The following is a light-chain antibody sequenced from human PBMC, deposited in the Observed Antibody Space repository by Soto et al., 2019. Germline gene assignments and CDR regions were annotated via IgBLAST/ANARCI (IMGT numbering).Light chain of an antibody. J-gene: IGLJ1*01. CDR2: DTD. CDR1: TGPVTNGHF. Sequence: QAVVTQAPSLTGSPGGTVNLTCGSSTGPVTNGHFPDWFQQKPGQAPRPLIYDTDTKHSWTPARFSGSLLGAKAALTLSGAQPEEDADYYCWRSYPSRLYVFGPGTKVTVL. V-gene: IGLV7-46*01. CDR3: WRSYPSRLYV.